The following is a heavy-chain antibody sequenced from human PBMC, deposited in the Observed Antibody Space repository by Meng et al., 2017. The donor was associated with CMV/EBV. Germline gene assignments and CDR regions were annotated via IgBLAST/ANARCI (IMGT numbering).Heavy chain of an antibody. J-gene: IGHJ4*02. D-gene: IGHD5-12*01. CDR2: IIPIFSTA. CDR3: AREGALAYFDY. V-gene: IGHV1-69*12. CDR1: GGTFSSYA. Sequence: QVEGGQSGTEVKKPGPSVKVSGNASGGTFSSYAISWVRQAPGQGLEWMRGIIPIFSTANYAQKFQGRVTITADESTSTAYMELSSLRSEDTAVYYCAREGALAYFDYWGQGTLVTVSS.